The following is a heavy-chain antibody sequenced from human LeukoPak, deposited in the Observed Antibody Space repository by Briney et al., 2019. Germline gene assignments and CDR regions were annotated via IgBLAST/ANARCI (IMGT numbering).Heavy chain of an antibody. Sequence: ASVKVSCKVSGYTLTELSMHWVRQAPGKGLEWMGGFDPEDGETIYAQKFQGRVTMTEDTSTDTAYMELSSLRSEDTAVYYCARDTHYYDSSGYYYDQSPGGYWGQGTLVTVSS. CDR3: ARDTHYYDSSGYYYDQSPGGY. CDR1: GYTLTELS. D-gene: IGHD3-22*01. J-gene: IGHJ4*02. CDR2: FDPEDGET. V-gene: IGHV1-24*01.